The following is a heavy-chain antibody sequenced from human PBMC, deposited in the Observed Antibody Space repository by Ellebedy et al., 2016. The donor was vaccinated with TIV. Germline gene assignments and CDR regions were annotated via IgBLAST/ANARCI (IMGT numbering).Heavy chain of an antibody. CDR2: ISHTGGT. J-gene: IGHJ6*03. V-gene: IGHV4-34*01. CDR3: ARGVGVIRGVIRYHQYYMDV. Sequence: MPSETLSLTCGVYGGSFSGYHWTWIRQPPGEGLEWIGEISHTGGTHYNPSLKSRVSMSVDTSDNLISLNLSSVTASDTAVYYCARGVGVIRGVIRYHQYYMDVWGKGTTVTVSS. D-gene: IGHD3-10*01. CDR1: GGSFSGYH.